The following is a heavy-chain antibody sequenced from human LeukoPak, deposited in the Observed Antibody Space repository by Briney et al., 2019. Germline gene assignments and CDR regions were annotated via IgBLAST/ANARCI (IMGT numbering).Heavy chain of an antibody. V-gene: IGHV3-30-3*01. CDR3: ASIFYYDGY. CDR1: GFTFSSYA. Sequence: GGSLRLSCAASGFTFSSYAMHWVRQAPGKGLEWVAVISYDGSNKYYADSVKGRFTISRDNSKNTLYLQMNSLRAEDTAVYYCASIFYYDGYWGQGTLVTVSS. D-gene: IGHD3-22*01. J-gene: IGHJ4*02. CDR2: ISYDGSNK.